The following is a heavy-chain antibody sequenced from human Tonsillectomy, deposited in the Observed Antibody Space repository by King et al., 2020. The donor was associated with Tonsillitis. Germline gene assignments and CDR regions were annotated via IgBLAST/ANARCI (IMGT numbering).Heavy chain of an antibody. CDR2: ISYDGSNK. J-gene: IGHJ6*02. V-gene: IGHV3-30*18. CDR1: GFTFSSYG. D-gene: IGHD2-2*01. Sequence: VQLVESGGGVVQPGRSLRLSCAASGFTFSSYGMHWVRQAPGKGLEWVAVISYDGSNKNYADSVKGRFTISRDNSKNTLYLQMNSLRAEDTAVYYCAKDLGQVVVVPYGMDVWGQGTTVTVSS. CDR3: AKDLGQVVVVPYGMDV.